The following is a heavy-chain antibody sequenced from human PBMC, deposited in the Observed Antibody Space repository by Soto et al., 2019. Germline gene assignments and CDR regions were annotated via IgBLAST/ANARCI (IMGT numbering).Heavy chain of an antibody. CDR1: GYTFTSYA. CDR3: AIASGSYLFDYHYGMAV. Sequence: GASVKVSCKASGYTFTSYAMHWVRQAPGQRLEWMGWINAGNGNTKYSQKFQGRVTITRDTSASTAYMELSSLRSEDTAVYYCAIASGSYLFDYHYGMAVWGQGTTVTVSS. CDR2: INAGNGNT. V-gene: IGHV1-3*01. D-gene: IGHD1-26*01. J-gene: IGHJ6*02.